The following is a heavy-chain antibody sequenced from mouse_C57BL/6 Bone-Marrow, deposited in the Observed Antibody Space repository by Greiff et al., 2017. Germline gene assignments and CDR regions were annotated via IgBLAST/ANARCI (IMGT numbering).Heavy chain of an antibody. CDR1: GFTFSSYG. D-gene: IGHD4-1*01. CDR2: ISSGGSYT. V-gene: IGHV5-6*01. CDR3: AIHGTGTNFDY. Sequence: EVQGVESGGDLVKPGGSLQLSCAASGFTFSSYGMSWVRQTPDKRLEWVATISSGGSYTYYPDSVKGRFTISRDHAKNTLYLQMSSLKSEDTAMYYCAIHGTGTNFDYWGQGTTLTVSS. J-gene: IGHJ2*01.